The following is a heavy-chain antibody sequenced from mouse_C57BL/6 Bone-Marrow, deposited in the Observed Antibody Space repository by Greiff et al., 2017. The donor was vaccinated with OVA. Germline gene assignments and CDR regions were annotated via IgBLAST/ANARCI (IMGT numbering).Heavy chain of an antibody. CDR1: GYTFTDYY. D-gene: IGHD3-3*01. V-gene: IGHV1-26*01. Sequence: VQLQQSGPELVKPGASVKISCKASGYTFTDYYMNWVKQSHGKSLEWIGDINPNNGGTSYNQKFKGKATLTVDKSSSTAYMELRSLTSEDSAVYYCALLGMDYWGQGTTVTVSS. CDR2: INPNNGGT. J-gene: IGHJ4*01. CDR3: ALLGMDY.